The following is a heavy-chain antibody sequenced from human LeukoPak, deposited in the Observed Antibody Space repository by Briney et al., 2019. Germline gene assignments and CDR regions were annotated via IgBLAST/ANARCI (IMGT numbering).Heavy chain of an antibody. V-gene: IGHV3-48*04. D-gene: IGHD3-3*01. J-gene: IGHJ4*02. CDR3: ARDFWSGYYTED. CDR2: ISSSSSGSTSIT. CDR1: GIIFSTYA. Sequence: GGSLRLSCEFSGIIFSTYAMNWVRPPPGKGLEWISYISSSSSGSTSITQYADSVKGRFTISRDNAKNSLHLQMDSLSAEDTAVYHCARDFWSGYYTEDWGQGALVIVSS.